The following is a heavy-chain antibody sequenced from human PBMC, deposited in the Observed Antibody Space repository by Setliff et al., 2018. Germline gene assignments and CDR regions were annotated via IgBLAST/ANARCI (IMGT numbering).Heavy chain of an antibody. Sequence: KTSETLSLTCAVSGYSISSGYYWGWIRQPPGKGLEWIGNIYHSGSTNYNPSLKSRVTISVDTSKNQFSLKLTSVTAADTAVYYCARSGDYGSGRLSPWGQGTLVTVSS. J-gene: IGHJ5*02. V-gene: IGHV4-38-2*01. D-gene: IGHD3-10*01. CDR2: IYHSGST. CDR3: ARSGDYGSGRLSP. CDR1: GYSISSGYY.